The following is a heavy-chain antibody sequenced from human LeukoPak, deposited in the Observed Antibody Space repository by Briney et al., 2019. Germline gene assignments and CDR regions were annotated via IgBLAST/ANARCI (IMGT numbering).Heavy chain of an antibody. CDR2: ISSSGDYI. CDR1: GFSFSIHS. J-gene: IGHJ4*02. V-gene: IGHV3-21*01. Sequence: GGSLRLSCEASGFSFSIHSMNWVRQAPGKGLEWVSSISSSGDYIYYADSVAGRFTISRDNAKNSLYLQMNSLRAEDTALYYCARVGYYSNAADYWGQGTLVTVSS. CDR3: ARVGYYSNAADY. D-gene: IGHD3-3*01.